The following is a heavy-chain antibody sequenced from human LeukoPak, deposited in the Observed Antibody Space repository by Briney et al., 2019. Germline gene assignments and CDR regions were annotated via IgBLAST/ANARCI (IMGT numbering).Heavy chain of an antibody. Sequence: PSETLSLTCTVSGGSISSSSYYWGWIRQPPGKGLEWIGSIYYSGSTYYNPSLKSRVTISVDTSKNQFSLRLSSVTAGNTAWYYCARVTGYVMEDYFAYWAREPWSPSPQ. V-gene: IGHV4-39*07. J-gene: IGHJ4*02. CDR2: IYYSGST. CDR3: ARVTGYVMEDYFAY. CDR1: GGSISSSSYY. D-gene: IGHD6-13*01.